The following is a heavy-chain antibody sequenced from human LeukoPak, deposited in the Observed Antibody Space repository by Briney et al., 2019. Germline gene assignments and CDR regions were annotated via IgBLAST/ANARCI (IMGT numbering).Heavy chain of an antibody. CDR1: GGSFSGYY. Sequence: SETLSLTCAVYGGSFSGYYWSWIRQPPGKGLEWIGEINHSGGTNYNPSLKSRVTISVDTSKNQFSLKLSSVTAADTAVYYCVRDRLWFGVDYWGQGTLVTVSS. CDR2: INHSGGT. CDR3: VRDRLWFGVDY. D-gene: IGHD3-10*01. V-gene: IGHV4-34*01. J-gene: IGHJ4*02.